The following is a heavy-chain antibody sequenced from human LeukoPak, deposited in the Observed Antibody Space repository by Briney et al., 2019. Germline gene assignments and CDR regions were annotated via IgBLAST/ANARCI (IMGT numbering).Heavy chain of an antibody. Sequence: GGSLRLSCAASGFIFSDYWMNWVRQAPGKGLEWVANIEQDGSEEYYVDSVKGRFTISRDNAKNSLYLQMNSLRAEDTAVYHCARGEVDSNVDYWGQGTLVTVSS. D-gene: IGHD4-11*01. CDR1: GFIFSDYW. J-gene: IGHJ4*02. CDR3: ARGEVDSNVDY. V-gene: IGHV3-7*05. CDR2: IEQDGSEE.